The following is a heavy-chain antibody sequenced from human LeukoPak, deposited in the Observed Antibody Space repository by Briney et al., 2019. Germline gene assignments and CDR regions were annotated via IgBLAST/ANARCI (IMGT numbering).Heavy chain of an antibody. V-gene: IGHV3-21*01. CDR3: ARVREVAARDVYYYMDV. J-gene: IGHJ6*03. CDR1: GFTFNSYS. D-gene: IGHD6-6*01. Sequence: GGSLRLSCAASGFTFNSYSMNWVRQAPGKGLEWVSSISSSSSYIYYADSVKGRFTISRDNAKNSLYLQMNSLRAEDTAVYYCARVREVAARDVYYYMDVWGKGTTVTVSS. CDR2: ISSSSSYI.